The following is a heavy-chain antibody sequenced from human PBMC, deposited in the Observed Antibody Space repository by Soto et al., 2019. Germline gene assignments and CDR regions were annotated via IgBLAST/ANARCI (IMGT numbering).Heavy chain of an antibody. CDR1: GYSFTSYW. CDR2: IYPGDSDT. J-gene: IGHJ6*02. D-gene: IGHD2-2*01. Sequence: GESLKISCKGSGYSFTSYWIGWVRQMPGKGLEWMGIIYPGDSDTRYSPSFQGQVTISADKSISTAYLQWSSLKASDTAMYYCARHVLNGDCSSTSCRALNYYYGMDVWGQGTTVTVSS. CDR3: ARHVLNGDCSSTSCRALNYYYGMDV. V-gene: IGHV5-51*01.